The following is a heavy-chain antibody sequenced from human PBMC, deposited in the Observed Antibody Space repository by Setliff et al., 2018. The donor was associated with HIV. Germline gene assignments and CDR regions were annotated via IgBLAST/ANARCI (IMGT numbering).Heavy chain of an antibody. CDR3: ASGYSSSSYFDY. D-gene: IGHD6-6*01. J-gene: IGHJ4*02. V-gene: IGHV4-59*11. CDR2: FYYRGSP. Sequence: SETLSLTCTVSGVSIDTHYWSWTRQSPGKGLEWIGHFYYRGSPRYNPSLRSRVTISGDMSKNQFSLKLHSMAAADTAVYFCASGYSSSSYFDYWGQGSLVTVSS. CDR1: GVSIDTHY.